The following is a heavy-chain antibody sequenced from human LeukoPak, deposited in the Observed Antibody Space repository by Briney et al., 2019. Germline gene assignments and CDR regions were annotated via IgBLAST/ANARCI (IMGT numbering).Heavy chain of an antibody. D-gene: IGHD5-24*01. CDR2: IYTSGST. CDR3: AREEEQMARGLDP. Sequence: SGTLSLTCTVSGGSISTYYWSWIRQPAGRGLEWIGRIYTSGSTNYNPSLKSRVTMSVDTSKNQFSLKLSSVTAADTAVYYCAREEEQMARGLDPWGQGALVTVSS. CDR1: GGSISTYY. J-gene: IGHJ5*02. V-gene: IGHV4-4*07.